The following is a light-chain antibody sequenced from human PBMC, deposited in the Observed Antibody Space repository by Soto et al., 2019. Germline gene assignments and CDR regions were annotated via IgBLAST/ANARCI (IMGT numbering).Light chain of an antibody. CDR1: QSVSRS. V-gene: IGKV3-15*01. CDR3: QQYDNWPPYT. Sequence: EIVMTQSPATLSVSPGDRATLSCRASQSVSRSLAWYQQKPGQAPRLLIYDASTRATGIPARFSGSGSGTEFTLTISSLQSEDFAVYYCQQYDNWPPYTFGQGTKLEIK. CDR2: DAS. J-gene: IGKJ2*01.